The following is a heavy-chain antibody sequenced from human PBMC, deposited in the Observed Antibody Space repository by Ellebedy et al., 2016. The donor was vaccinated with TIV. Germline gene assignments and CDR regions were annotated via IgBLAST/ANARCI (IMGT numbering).Heavy chain of an antibody. CDR3: ARTTYYDFWSGYLYYFDY. V-gene: IGHV3-21*01. CDR1: GFTFSSYS. D-gene: IGHD3-3*01. Sequence: GESLKISCAASGFTFSSYSMNWVRQAPGKGLEWVSSISSSSSYIYYADSVKGRFTISRDNAKNSLYLQMNSLRAEDTAVYYCARTTYYDFWSGYLYYFDYWGQGTLVTVSS. J-gene: IGHJ4*02. CDR2: ISSSSSYI.